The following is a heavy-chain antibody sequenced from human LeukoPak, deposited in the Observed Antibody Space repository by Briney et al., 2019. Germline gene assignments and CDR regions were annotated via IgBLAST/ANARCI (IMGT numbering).Heavy chain of an antibody. J-gene: IGHJ5*02. CDR3: ARELPYCGGDCYSGWFDP. Sequence: SETLSLTCAVSGYFISNGYYWGWIRQPPGKGLEWIGSIYHSGSTNYNPSLKSRVTTSVDTSKNQFSLKLSSVTAADTAVYYCARELPYCGGDCYSGWFDPWGQGTLVTVSS. CDR1: GYFISNGYY. D-gene: IGHD2-21*02. CDR2: IYHSGST. V-gene: IGHV4-38-2*02.